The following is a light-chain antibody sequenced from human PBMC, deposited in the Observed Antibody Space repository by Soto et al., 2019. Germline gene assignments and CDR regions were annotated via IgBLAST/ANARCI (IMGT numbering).Light chain of an antibody. V-gene: IGKV3-20*01. CDR2: GAS. CDR3: QQYGSSLWT. Sequence: EIVLTQSPGTLSLSPGERATLSCRASQSVSSSYLAWYQQKPGQAPRLLIYGASSRATGIPDRFSGSGSGTDFNLTISRLEPEDFAVYYGQQYGSSLWTVGQGTKVEIK. J-gene: IGKJ1*01. CDR1: QSVSSSY.